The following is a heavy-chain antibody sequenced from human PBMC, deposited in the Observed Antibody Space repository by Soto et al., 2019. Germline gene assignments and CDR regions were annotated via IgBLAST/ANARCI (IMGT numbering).Heavy chain of an antibody. D-gene: IGHD6-19*01. J-gene: IGHJ4*02. Sequence: NPSETLSLTCAVSGGSISGGDYSWSWIRQPPGKGLEWIGYTFQSGNTYYIPSLKRRLTISLDRSKNEVSLKLTSVTAADTAIYFCARHTSGWYFDLWGQGALVTVSS. CDR2: TFQSGNT. V-gene: IGHV4-30-2*01. CDR1: GGSISGGDYS. CDR3: ARHTSGWYFDL.